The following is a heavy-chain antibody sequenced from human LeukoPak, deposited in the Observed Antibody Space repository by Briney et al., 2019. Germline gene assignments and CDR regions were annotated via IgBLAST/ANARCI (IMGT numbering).Heavy chain of an antibody. CDR2: ISSTSSSI. Sequence: GGSLRLSCAASGFTFSSYSMNWVRQAPGKGLEWVSSISSTSSSIYYADSVKGRFTISRDNAKNSLYLQMNSLRAEDTAFYYCAKDPSSSWFYYWGQGNLVTVSS. V-gene: IGHV3-21*04. J-gene: IGHJ4*02. CDR3: AKDPSSSWFYY. CDR1: GFTFSSYS. D-gene: IGHD6-13*01.